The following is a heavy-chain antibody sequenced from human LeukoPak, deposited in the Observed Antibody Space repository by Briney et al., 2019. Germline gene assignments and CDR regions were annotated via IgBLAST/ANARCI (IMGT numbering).Heavy chain of an antibody. V-gene: IGHV3-7*05. J-gene: IGHJ4*02. Sequence: GGSLRLSCAASGFTFGSYWMTWVRQAPGKGLEWVANIKEDGSEKYYVDSVKGRFTISRDNAKNSLYPQMNSLRAEDTAVYYCARMGAGDYWGQGTLVTVSS. CDR3: ARMGAGDY. CDR2: IKEDGSEK. CDR1: GFTFGSYW. D-gene: IGHD1-26*01.